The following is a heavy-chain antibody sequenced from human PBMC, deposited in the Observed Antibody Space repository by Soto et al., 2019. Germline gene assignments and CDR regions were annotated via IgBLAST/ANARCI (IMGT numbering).Heavy chain of an antibody. CDR1: GFSLRNSGVG. V-gene: IGHV2-5*02. CDR3: AHLTTGGFYSDY. J-gene: IGHJ4*02. Sequence: QITLKESGPTLVKPTQTLTRTCTFSGFSLRNSGVGVGWIRQPPGKALEGLAVIYWDDDKRYSPTLKSRLTITKATSKIQVVLTMTNMDPADTATYFCAHLTTGGFYSDYWGQGTLVPFSS. D-gene: IGHD4-17*01. CDR2: IYWDDDK.